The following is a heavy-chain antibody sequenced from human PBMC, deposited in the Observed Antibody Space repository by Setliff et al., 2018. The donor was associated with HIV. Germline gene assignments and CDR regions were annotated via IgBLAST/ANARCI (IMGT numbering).Heavy chain of an antibody. V-gene: IGHV4-61*02. D-gene: IGHD3-22*01. Sequence: PSETLSLTCTVSGGSISSGSYYWSWIRQPAGKGLEWIGLIYTSGRTNYNPSLKSRVTISVDTSKNQFSLNLSSVTAADTAVYYCASLFHDTSAPWLYYFDHWGQGTLVT. CDR3: ASLFHDTSAPWLYYFDH. J-gene: IGHJ4*02. CDR1: GGSISSGSYY. CDR2: IYTSGRT.